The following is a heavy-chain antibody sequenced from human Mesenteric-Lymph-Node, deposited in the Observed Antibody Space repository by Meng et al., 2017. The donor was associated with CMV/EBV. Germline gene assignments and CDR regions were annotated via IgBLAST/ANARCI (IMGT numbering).Heavy chain of an antibody. J-gene: IGHJ3*02. D-gene: IGHD2-2*02. CDR1: GGSVSSGSYY. Sequence: ESLKISCPVSGGSVSSGSYYWSWIRQPPGKGLEWIGYIEETGSSNYNPSLKSRVTISVDSSKNQFSLKLNSVTAADTAVYYCARELGYCSSTSCYKEGAFDIWGQGTMVTVSS. V-gene: IGHV4-61*01. CDR3: ARELGYCSSTSCYKEGAFDI. CDR2: IEETGSS.